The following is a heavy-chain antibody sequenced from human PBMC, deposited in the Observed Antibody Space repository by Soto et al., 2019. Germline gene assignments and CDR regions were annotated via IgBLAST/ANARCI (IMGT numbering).Heavy chain of an antibody. D-gene: IGHD2-2*01. J-gene: IGHJ5*02. Sequence: QVQLVESGGGVVQPGRSLRLSCAASGFTFSSYGMHWVHQAPGKGLEWVAVISYDGSNKYYADSVKGRFTISRDNSKNTLYLQMNSLRAEDTAVYYCAKEYCSSTSCYEDWFDPWGQGTLVTVSS. CDR3: AKEYCSSTSCYEDWFDP. CDR2: ISYDGSNK. CDR1: GFTFSSYG. V-gene: IGHV3-30*18.